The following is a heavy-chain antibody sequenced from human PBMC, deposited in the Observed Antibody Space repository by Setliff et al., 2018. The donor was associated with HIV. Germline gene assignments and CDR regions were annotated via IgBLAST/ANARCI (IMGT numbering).Heavy chain of an antibody. CDR1: GASIRSQY. D-gene: IGHD3-10*01. V-gene: IGHV4-59*11. CDR3: ARTFPQPLPN. CDR2: ISYSGST. Sequence: PSETLSLTCTVSGASIRSQYWSWIRKPPGKGLEWIGYISYSGSTNYNPSLESRVTISVDTSKNQFSLKLSSVTAADTAVYYCARTFPQPLPNWGQGTLVTVSS. J-gene: IGHJ4*02.